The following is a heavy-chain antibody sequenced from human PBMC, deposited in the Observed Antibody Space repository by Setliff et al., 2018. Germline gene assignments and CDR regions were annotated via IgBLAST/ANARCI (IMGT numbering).Heavy chain of an antibody. V-gene: IGHV4-4*09. CDR2: IYSSGST. J-gene: IGHJ4*02. CDR3: ARDLGHGGDSDY. CDR1: GFTFSGYY. D-gene: IGHD2-21*02. Sequence: SETLRLSCAASGFTFSGYYMQWVRQPPGKGLEWIGYIYSSGSTYYNPSLKSRLTISRDTSKNQVSLKLNSVTATDTAVYYCARDLGHGGDSDYWGQGILVTVSS.